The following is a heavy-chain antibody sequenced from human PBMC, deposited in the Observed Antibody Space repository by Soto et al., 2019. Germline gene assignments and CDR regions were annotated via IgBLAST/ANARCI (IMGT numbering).Heavy chain of an antibody. CDR1: GFTFSSYG. CDR2: IWYDGSNK. J-gene: IGHJ5*02. V-gene: IGHV3-33*01. CDR3: ARDTDIVVVPAATGWFDP. Sequence: QVQLVESGGGVVQPGRSLRLSCAASGFTFSSYGMHWVRQAPSKGLEWVAVIWYDGSNKYYADSVKGRFTISRDNSKNTLYLQMNSLRAEDTAVYYCARDTDIVVVPAATGWFDPWGQGTLVTVSS. D-gene: IGHD2-2*01.